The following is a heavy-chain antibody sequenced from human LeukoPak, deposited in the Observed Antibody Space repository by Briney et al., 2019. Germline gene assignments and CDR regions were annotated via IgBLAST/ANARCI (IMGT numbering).Heavy chain of an antibody. CDR3: ARDGGSRAMYYFDY. J-gene: IGHJ4*02. D-gene: IGHD1-26*01. CDR1: GGSISSSSYY. V-gene: IGHV4-39*07. Sequence: SETLSLTCTVSGGSISSSSYYWGWIRQPPGKGLEWIGSIYYSGSTYYNPSLKSRVTISVDTSKNQFSLKLSSVTAADTAVYYCARDGGSRAMYYFDYWGQGTLVTVSS. CDR2: IYYSGST.